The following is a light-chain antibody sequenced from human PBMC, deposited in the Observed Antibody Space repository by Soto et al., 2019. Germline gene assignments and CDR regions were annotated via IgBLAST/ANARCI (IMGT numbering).Light chain of an antibody. CDR1: QSVSSN. CDR2: GAS. V-gene: IGKV3-15*01. CDR3: QQYNNWPSYT. J-gene: IGKJ2*01. Sequence: EIVMTQSPATLSVSPGERATLSCRASQSVSSNLAWYQQKPGQAPRLLIYGASTRATGIPARFSGSGSGTEFTLPISSLQSSDFAVYYCQQYNNWPSYTFGQGTKLEIK.